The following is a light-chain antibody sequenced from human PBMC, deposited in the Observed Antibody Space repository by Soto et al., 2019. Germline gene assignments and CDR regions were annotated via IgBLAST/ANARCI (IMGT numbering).Light chain of an antibody. Sequence: EVVLTQSPGTLSLSPGERATLSCRASQSVSSNYLAWYQQKPGQAPRLLIYGASSRATGIPDRFSGSGSGIDFTLTISRLEPEDFAVYYCQQYGGSPRTFGQGTK. V-gene: IGKV3-20*01. CDR3: QQYGGSPRT. J-gene: IGKJ1*01. CDR2: GAS. CDR1: QSVSSNY.